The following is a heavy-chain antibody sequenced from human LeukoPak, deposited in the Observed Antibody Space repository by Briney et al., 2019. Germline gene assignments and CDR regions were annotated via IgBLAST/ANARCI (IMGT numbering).Heavy chain of an antibody. Sequence: SETLSLTCGVSGGSFSGYYWSWIRQPPGKGLEWIGEINHGGRTNYSPSLKSRVTISVDTSKNQFSLNLSSVTAADTAVYYCAREGDIVVVPAAMHLPDYWGQGTLVTVSS. CDR3: AREGDIVVVPAAMHLPDY. V-gene: IGHV4-34*01. CDR2: INHGGRT. CDR1: GGSFSGYY. J-gene: IGHJ4*02. D-gene: IGHD2-2*01.